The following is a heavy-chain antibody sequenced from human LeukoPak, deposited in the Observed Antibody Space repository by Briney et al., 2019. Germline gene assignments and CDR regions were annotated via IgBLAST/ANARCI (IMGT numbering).Heavy chain of an antibody. J-gene: IGHJ3*02. CDR2: ISAYNGNT. CDR3: ATIAPYGSGRSDAFDI. V-gene: IGHV1-18*01. Sequence: GASVKVSCKASGYTFTSYGICWVRQAPGQGLEWMGWISAYNGNTNYAQKLQGRVTMTTDTSTSTAYMELRSLRSDDTAVYYCATIAPYGSGRSDAFDIWGQGTMVTVSS. CDR1: GYTFTSYG. D-gene: IGHD3-10*01.